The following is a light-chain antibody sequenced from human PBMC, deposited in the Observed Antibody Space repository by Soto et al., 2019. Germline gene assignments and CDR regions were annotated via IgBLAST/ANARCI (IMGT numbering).Light chain of an antibody. CDR2: DVS. Sequence: QSVLTQPASVSGSPGQSITIACTVTSSDVGGYNYVSWYQQHSGKAPKLMIFDVSNRPSGVSNRFSGSKSGDTASLTISGLQAEDEADYYCSSYTSSGTLEVFGTGTRSPS. V-gene: IGLV2-14*03. CDR1: SSDVGGYNY. CDR3: SSYTSSGTLEV. J-gene: IGLJ1*01.